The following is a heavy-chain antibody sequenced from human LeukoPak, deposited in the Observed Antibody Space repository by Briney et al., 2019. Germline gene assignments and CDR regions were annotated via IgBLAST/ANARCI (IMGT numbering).Heavy chain of an antibody. Sequence: SSETLSLTCTVSGGSISSYYWSWIRQPPGKGLEWIGYIYYSGSTNYNPSLESRVTISVDTSKNQFSLKLSSVTAADTAVYYCARQIYDSSGYLLDYWGQGTLVTVSS. D-gene: IGHD3-22*01. CDR2: IYYSGST. CDR1: GGSISSYY. CDR3: ARQIYDSSGYLLDY. V-gene: IGHV4-59*08. J-gene: IGHJ4*02.